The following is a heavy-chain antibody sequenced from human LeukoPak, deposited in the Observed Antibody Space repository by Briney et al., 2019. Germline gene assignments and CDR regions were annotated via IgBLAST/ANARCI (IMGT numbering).Heavy chain of an antibody. Sequence: GGSLRLSCAASGFTVSSNYMSWVRQAPGKGLEWVSVIYSGGSTYYADSVKGRFTISRDNSKNTLYLQMNSLRAEDTAVNYCARAPPYYDFWSGYYEGGFDYWGQGTLVTVSS. CDR1: GFTVSSNY. CDR2: IYSGGST. D-gene: IGHD3-3*01. V-gene: IGHV3-66*01. CDR3: ARAPPYYDFWSGYYEGGFDY. J-gene: IGHJ4*02.